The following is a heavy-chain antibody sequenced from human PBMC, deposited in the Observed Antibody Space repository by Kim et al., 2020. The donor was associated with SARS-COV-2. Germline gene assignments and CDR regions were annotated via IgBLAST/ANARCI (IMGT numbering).Heavy chain of an antibody. J-gene: IGHJ4*02. CDR2: ISYDGSNK. CDR1: GFTFSSYG. D-gene: IGHD3-16*01. CDR3: AKEGSLWDGRHAIDY. V-gene: IGHV3-30*18. Sequence: GGSLRLSCAASGFTFSSYGMHWVRQAPGKGLEWVAVISYDGSNKYYADSVKGRFTISRDNSKNTLYLQMNSLRAEDTAVYYCAKEGSLWDGRHAIDYWGQGTLVTVSS.